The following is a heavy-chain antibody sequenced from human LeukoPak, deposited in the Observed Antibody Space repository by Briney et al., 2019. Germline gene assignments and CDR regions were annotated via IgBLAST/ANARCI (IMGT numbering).Heavy chain of an antibody. CDR3: ATNSRVSYAFAI. V-gene: IGHV3-48*03. J-gene: IGHJ3*02. CDR1: GFTFSSYE. D-gene: IGHD6-13*01. CDR2: ISRDDTSI. Sequence: GSLRLSCAASGFTFSSYEMNWVRQTPGMGLEWIAYISRDDTSIYYADSVKGRFNISRDNAKNSLNLQMNSLRAEDTAVYYCATNSRVSYAFAIWGQGTMVTVSA.